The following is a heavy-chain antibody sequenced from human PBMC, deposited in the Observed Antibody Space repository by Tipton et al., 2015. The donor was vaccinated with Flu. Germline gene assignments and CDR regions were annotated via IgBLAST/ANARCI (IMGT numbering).Heavy chain of an antibody. CDR2: IHHSGWT. CDR3: PTRSLTFGQFDS. J-gene: IGHJ4*02. CDR1: GGSIIKINW. V-gene: IGHV4-4*02. D-gene: IGHD3/OR15-3a*01. Sequence: TLSLTCTVSGGSIIKINWWSWVRQPPGKGLEWIGEIHHSGWTNYKPSLKSRLSISVDKSKNQFSLKLSSVTAADSAVYYCPTRSLTFGQFDSWGQGTLVTVSS.